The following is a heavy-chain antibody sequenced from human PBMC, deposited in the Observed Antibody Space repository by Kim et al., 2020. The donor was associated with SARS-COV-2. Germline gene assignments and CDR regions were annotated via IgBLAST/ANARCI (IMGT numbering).Heavy chain of an antibody. CDR3: ARVHSSSSGQYYYYGMDV. J-gene: IGHJ6*02. D-gene: IGHD6-6*01. V-gene: IGHV1-46*01. Sequence: PKFHGRVTMTRDTSTSTVYMELSSLRSEDTAVYYCARVHSSSSGQYYYYGMDVWGQGTTVTVSS.